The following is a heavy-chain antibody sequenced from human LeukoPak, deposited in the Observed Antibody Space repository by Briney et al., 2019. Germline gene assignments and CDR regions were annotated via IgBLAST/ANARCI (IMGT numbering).Heavy chain of an antibody. CDR2: IYYSGST. D-gene: IGHD2-15*01. V-gene: IGHV4-59*01. CDR3: GRRTGICSGYQCYLYYSVS. Sequence: SETLSLTRAASGVSFSSYSLSWIRQPPGKRLEWIGPIYYSGSTTYNPSLKSRVTISVDTSKNQFSLKLSSVPAADTAVYYCGRRTGICSGYQCYLYYSVSSGQGTLVTVSS. J-gene: IGHJ4*02. CDR1: GVSFSSYS.